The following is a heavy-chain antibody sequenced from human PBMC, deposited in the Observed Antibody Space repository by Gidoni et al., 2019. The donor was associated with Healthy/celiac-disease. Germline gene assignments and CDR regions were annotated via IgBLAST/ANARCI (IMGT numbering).Heavy chain of an antibody. Sequence: EVQLLESGGGLVQPGGSLRLSCAASGFTFSSYSMSWVRQAPGKGLEWVSAISCSGGSTYYADSVKGRFTIYRDNSKNTLYLQMNSLRAEDTAVYYCAKDNSQDDFWSGYHFDYWGQGTLVTVSS. J-gene: IGHJ4*02. V-gene: IGHV3-23*01. CDR1: GFTFSSYS. CDR2: ISCSGGST. CDR3: AKDNSQDDFWSGYHFDY. D-gene: IGHD3-3*01.